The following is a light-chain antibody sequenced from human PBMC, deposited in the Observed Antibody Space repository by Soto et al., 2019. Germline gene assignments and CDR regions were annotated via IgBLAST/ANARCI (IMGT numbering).Light chain of an antibody. V-gene: IGKV1-9*01. J-gene: IGKJ3*01. CDR2: AAS. Sequence: IQLTQSPSSLSASVGDRVTITCRASQVIRSYVVWYQQKPGKSPHLLIHAASTLQSGVPSRFSGSGSGTDFTLTITILKPEDFDTYYCQQYSRFPLNFGPGTKVDI. CDR1: QVIRSY. CDR3: QQYSRFPLN.